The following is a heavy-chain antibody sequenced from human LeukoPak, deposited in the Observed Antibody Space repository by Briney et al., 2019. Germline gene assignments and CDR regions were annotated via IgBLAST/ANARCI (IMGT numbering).Heavy chain of an antibody. CDR1: GFIFSNYG. D-gene: IGHD3-22*01. V-gene: IGHV3-23*01. CDR2: IRGNAGTT. CDR3: AKGHGDASGYYYFDY. Sequence: GGSLRLSCAASGFIFSNYGMSWVRQAPRKGLEWVSAIRGNAGTTYYADSVKGRFTIFRDNYKNMLYLQMNSLRVEDTAVYYCAKGHGDASGYYYFDYWGQGTLVTVSS. J-gene: IGHJ4*02.